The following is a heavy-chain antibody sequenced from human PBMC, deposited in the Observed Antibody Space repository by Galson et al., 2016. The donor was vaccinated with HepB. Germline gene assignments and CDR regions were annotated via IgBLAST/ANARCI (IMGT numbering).Heavy chain of an antibody. CDR3: AREGGTGDLYFDY. V-gene: IGHV1-18*01. J-gene: IGHJ4*02. D-gene: IGHD7-27*01. Sequence: SVKVSCKASGYTFINYGITWMRQAPGQGLEWMGWISAYNGNTNYAQKYQGRVTMTRDTSTGTVYRELRSLGSDATAVYYCAREGGTGDLYFDYWGQGTLVTVSS. CDR2: ISAYNGNT. CDR1: GYTFINYG.